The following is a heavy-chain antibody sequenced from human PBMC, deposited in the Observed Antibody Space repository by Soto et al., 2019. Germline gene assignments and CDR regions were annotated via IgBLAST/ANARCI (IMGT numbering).Heavy chain of an antibody. V-gene: IGHV3-48*01. CDR3: ARRGGVDGLVYDY. Sequence: PGGSLRLSCADSGFSFSSYSMNWVRQAPGKGLEWISYITSRSDIIYYADSVKGRFTVSRDNAKNSLYLHMHSLRGEDTAVYYCARRGGVDGLVYDYGGQGTLVPVSS. J-gene: IGHJ4*02. CDR1: GFSFSSYS. CDR2: ITSRSDII. D-gene: IGHD2-21*02.